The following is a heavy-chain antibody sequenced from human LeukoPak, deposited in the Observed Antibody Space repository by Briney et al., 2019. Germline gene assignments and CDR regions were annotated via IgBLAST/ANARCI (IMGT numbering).Heavy chain of an antibody. J-gene: IGHJ3*02. CDR2: LDPEDGET. V-gene: IGHV1-24*01. Sequence: ASVKVSCKVSGYTLTELSMHWVRQAPGKGLEWMGGLDPEDGETIYAQKFQGRVTMTEDTSTDTAYMELSSLRSEDTAVYYCAILSLARFGRNVKSAFDIWGQGTMVTVSS. CDR3: AILSLARFGRNVKSAFDI. D-gene: IGHD3-10*01. CDR1: GYTLTELS.